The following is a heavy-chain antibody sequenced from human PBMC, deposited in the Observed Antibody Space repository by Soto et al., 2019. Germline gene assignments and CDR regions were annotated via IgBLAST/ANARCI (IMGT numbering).Heavy chain of an antibody. D-gene: IGHD4-17*01. CDR3: ARSSHSTVTPFDY. V-gene: IGHV4-31*03. Sequence: QVQLQESGPGLVKPSQTLSLTCTVSGGSISSGGYYWSWIRQHPGKGLEWIGYIYYSGSTYYNPSLNSRVTISVDTSKNHFSLKLSSVTAADTAVYYCARSSHSTVTPFDYWGQGTLVTVSS. CDR1: GGSISSGGYY. CDR2: IYYSGST. J-gene: IGHJ4*02.